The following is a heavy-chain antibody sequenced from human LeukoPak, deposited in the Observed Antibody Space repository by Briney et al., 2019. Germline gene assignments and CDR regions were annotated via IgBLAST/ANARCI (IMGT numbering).Heavy chain of an antibody. CDR1: GYTLTELS. CDR3: AREIPYPDCSSSGCYGPWDY. D-gene: IGHD2-2*01. Sequence: ASVKVSCKVSGYTLTELSMHWVRQAPGKGLEWMEGFDPEDGETIYAQKFQGRVTMTTDTSTSTAYMELRSLKSDDTALYYCAREIPYPDCSSSGCYGPWDYWGQGALVTVSS. J-gene: IGHJ4*02. CDR2: FDPEDGET. V-gene: IGHV1-24*01.